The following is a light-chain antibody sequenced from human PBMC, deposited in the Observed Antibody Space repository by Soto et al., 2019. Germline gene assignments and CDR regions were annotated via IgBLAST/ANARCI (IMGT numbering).Light chain of an antibody. V-gene: IGLV2-14*01. CDR3: SSYTSNTTRV. CDR1: SSDVGGYNF. Sequence: QSALTQPASVSGSPGQAITISCTGTSSDVGGYNFVSWYQQYPGKAPKLMIFEISDRPSGVSNRFSGSKSGNTASLTISGLQAEDEADYYCSSYTSNTTRVFCGGTKPPS. J-gene: IGLJ3*02. CDR2: EIS.